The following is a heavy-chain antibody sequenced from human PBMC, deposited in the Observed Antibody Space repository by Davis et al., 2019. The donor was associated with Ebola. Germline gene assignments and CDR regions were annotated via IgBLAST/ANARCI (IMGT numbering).Heavy chain of an antibody. Sequence: GGSLRLSCAASGFTSSSYEMNWVRQAPGKGLEWVSYINSSGSTIYYADSVKGRFTISRDNAKNSLYLQMNSLRAEDTAVYYCARVPDAGYGMDVWGQGTTVTVSS. CDR1: GFTSSSYE. V-gene: IGHV3-48*03. CDR3: ARVPDAGYGMDV. CDR2: INSSGSTI. J-gene: IGHJ6*02.